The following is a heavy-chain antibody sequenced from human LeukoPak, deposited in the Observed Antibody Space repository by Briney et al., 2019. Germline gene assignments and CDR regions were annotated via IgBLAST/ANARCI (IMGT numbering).Heavy chain of an antibody. D-gene: IGHD3-10*01. CDR1: GYTFTSYD. CDR3: ARYGRFDYYYYYMDV. J-gene: IGHJ6*03. V-gene: IGHV1-8*01. CDR2: MNPNSGNT. Sequence: GASVKVSCKASGYTFTSYDINWVRQATGQGLEWMGWMNPNSGNTGYAQKFQGRVTMTRNTSISTAYMELSSLRSEDTAVYYCARYGRFDYYYYYMDVWGKGTTVTISS.